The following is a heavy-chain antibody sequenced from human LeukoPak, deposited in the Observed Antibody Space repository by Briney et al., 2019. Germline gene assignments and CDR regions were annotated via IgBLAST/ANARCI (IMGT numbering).Heavy chain of an antibody. J-gene: IGHJ4*02. Sequence: GGSLRLSCVASGFTFSNYAMSWVRQAPGKGLEWVSAITSSGGSTYYADPVKGRFTISRDNSKNTLYLQMNSLRAEDTAVYYCAKGSVLRFLEWLLFDYWGQGTLVTVSS. CDR2: ITSSGGST. CDR1: GFTFSNYA. D-gene: IGHD3-3*01. CDR3: AKGSVLRFLEWLLFDY. V-gene: IGHV3-23*01.